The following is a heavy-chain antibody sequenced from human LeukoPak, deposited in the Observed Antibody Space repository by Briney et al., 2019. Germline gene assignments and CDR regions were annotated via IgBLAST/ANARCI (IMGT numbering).Heavy chain of an antibody. V-gene: IGHV3-23*01. CDR1: GFTFSSYA. CDR3: AKSTSDYGGYPSDY. D-gene: IGHD4-17*01. CDR2: ISGSGGST. Sequence: GGSLRLSCAASGFTFSSYAMSWVRQAPGKGLEWVSAISGSGGSTYYADSVKGRFTIFRDNSKNTLYLQMNSLRAEDTAVYYCAKSTSDYGGYPSDYWGQGTLVTVSS. J-gene: IGHJ4*02.